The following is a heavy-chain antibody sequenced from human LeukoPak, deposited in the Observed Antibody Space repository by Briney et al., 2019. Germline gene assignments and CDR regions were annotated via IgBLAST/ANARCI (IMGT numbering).Heavy chain of an antibody. CDR2: ISYDGSNK. Sequence: PGRSLRLSCAASGLTFSSYAMHWVRQAPGKGLEWVAVISYDGSNKYYADSVKGRFTISRDNSKNTLYLQMNSLRAEDTAVYYCARDEGSSFDYYYYYGMDVWGQGTTVTVSS. D-gene: IGHD6-13*01. CDR3: ARDEGSSFDYYYYYGMDV. J-gene: IGHJ6*02. V-gene: IGHV3-30-3*01. CDR1: GLTFSSYA.